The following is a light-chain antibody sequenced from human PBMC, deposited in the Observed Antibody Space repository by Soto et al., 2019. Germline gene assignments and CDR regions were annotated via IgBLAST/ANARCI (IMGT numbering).Light chain of an antibody. CDR3: NSYTSSTAYV. CDR1: SSDVGRYNY. Sequence: QSVLTQPASVSGSPGQSITISCTGASSDVGRYNYVSWYQLHPGKAPKLIIYDVSNRPSGVSNRFSGSKSGNTASLIISGLRAEDEADYYCNSYTSSTAYVFGTGTKVTVL. J-gene: IGLJ1*01. CDR2: DVS. V-gene: IGLV2-14*01.